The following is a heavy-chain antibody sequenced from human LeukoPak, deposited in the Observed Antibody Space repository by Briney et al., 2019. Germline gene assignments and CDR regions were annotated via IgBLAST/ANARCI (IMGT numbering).Heavy chain of an antibody. V-gene: IGHV4-34*01. D-gene: IGHD3-3*01. CDR1: GGSFSGYY. J-gene: IGHJ3*02. CDR2: INHSEST. CDR3: ARSQNRARITIFGVVLPRDAFDI. Sequence: PSETLSLTCAVYGGSFSGYYWSWIRQPPGKGLEWIGEINHSESTNYNPSLKSRVTISVDTSKNQFSLKLSSVTAADTAVYYCARSQNRARITIFGVVLPRDAFDIWGQGTMVTVSS.